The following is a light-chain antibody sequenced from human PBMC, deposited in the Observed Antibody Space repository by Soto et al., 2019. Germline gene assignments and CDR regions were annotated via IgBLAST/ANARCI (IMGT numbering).Light chain of an antibody. V-gene: IGKV2-28*01. CDR1: QSLLHSNGYNY. CDR3: MQALQTPFT. J-gene: IGKJ3*01. CDR2: LGS. Sequence: DIVMTQSPLSLPVTPGEPASISCRSSQSLLHSNGYNYLDWYLQKPGQSPQLLIYLGSNRASGVPDRFSGGGSGTDFTLKISRMEAEDVGVYYCMQALQTPFTFGPGTKVDIE.